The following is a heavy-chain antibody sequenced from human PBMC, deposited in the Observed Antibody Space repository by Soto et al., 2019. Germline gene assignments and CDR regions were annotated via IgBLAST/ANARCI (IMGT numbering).Heavy chain of an antibody. Sequence: PGGSLRLSWAGSEITLSDHYIDGLRHAPGKRQGRVGRSRDKAQGYSTAYAASVKGRFTNSRDESKNSVHLHMNSLKTEDTAAYYCVRGAYFSSSSGYTYCFDYWGQGTMVTVSS. D-gene: IGHD3-22*01. J-gene: IGHJ4*02. V-gene: IGHV3-72*01. CDR3: VRGAYFSSSSGYTYCFDY. CDR1: EITLSDHY. CDR2: SRDKAQGYST.